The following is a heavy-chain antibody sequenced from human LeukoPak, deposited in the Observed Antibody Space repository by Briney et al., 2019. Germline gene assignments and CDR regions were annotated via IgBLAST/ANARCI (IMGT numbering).Heavy chain of an antibody. Sequence: TSETLSLTCAVSGGSVSSGGYSWSWIRQPPGKGLEWIGYIYYSGSTNYNPSLKSRVTISVDTSKNQFSLRLSSVTAADTAVYYCARVTGYMTEDYFDYWGQGTLITVSS. V-gene: IGHV4-61*08. J-gene: IGHJ4*02. CDR2: IYYSGST. D-gene: IGHD6-13*01. CDR1: GGSVSSGGYS. CDR3: ARVTGYMTEDYFDY.